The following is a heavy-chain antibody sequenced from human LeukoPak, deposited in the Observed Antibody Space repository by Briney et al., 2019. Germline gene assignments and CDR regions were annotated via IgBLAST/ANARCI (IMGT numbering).Heavy chain of an antibody. D-gene: IGHD1-26*01. J-gene: IGHJ6*03. CDR2: INPNSGGT. CDR3: ARVSARYSYMDV. V-gene: IGHV1-2*02. CDR1: GYTFTGYY. Sequence: ASVKVSCKASGYTFTGYYMHWVRQAPGQGLEWMGWINPNSGGTNYAQKFQGRVTMTRDTSISTAYMELSRLRSDDTAVYYCARVSARYSYMDVWGKGTTVTVSS.